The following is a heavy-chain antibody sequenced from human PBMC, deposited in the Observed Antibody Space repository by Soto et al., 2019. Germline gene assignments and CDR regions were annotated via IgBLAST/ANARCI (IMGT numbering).Heavy chain of an antibody. CDR2: ISYAESHK. J-gene: IGHJ4*02. Sequence: GGSLRRSCAASGFTFSSYAMHWVRQAPGKGLEWVAVISYAESHKYYADSVKGRFTISRDNSKNTLYMQMNSLRAEDTAVYYCAREPLHYNILTGYYREYYFDYWGQGTLVTVSS. CDR3: AREPLHYNILTGYYREYYFDY. CDR1: GFTFSSYA. V-gene: IGHV3-30-3*01. D-gene: IGHD3-9*01.